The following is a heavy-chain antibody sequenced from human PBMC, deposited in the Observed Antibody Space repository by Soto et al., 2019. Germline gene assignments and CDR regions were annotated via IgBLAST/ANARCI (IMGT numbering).Heavy chain of an antibody. CDR3: ARGGSSWIPLGYGMDV. D-gene: IGHD6-13*01. V-gene: IGHV1-69*12. CDR2: IIPIFGTA. Sequence: QVQLVQSGAEVKKPGSSVKVSCKASGGTFSSYAISWVRQAPGQGLEWMGGIIPIFGTANYAQKFQGRVTITADETTSPAYMELSSLRSEDTAVYYCARGGSSWIPLGYGMDVWGQGTTVTVSS. J-gene: IGHJ6*02. CDR1: GGTFSSYA.